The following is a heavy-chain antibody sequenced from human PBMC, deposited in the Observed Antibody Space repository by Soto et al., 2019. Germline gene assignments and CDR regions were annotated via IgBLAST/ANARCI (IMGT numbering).Heavy chain of an antibody. CDR1: GGTLSSYV. V-gene: IGHV1-69*13. Sequence: ASVKVSCKASGGTLSSYVISWVRQAPGQGLEWKGGIIPIFGTANYAQKFQGRVTITADESTSTAYMELSSLRSEDTAVYYCARDSGYYDSSGYYYDYWGQGTLVTVS. CDR2: IIPIFGTA. CDR3: ARDSGYYDSSGYYYDY. D-gene: IGHD3-22*01. J-gene: IGHJ4*02.